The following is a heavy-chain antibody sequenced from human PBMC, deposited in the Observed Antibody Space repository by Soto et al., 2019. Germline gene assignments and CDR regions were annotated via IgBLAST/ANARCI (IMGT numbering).Heavy chain of an antibody. V-gene: IGHV3-23*01. CDR3: ERYDGNGSMNY. J-gene: IGHJ4*02. CDR2: ISRSGGST. CDR1: GLTFTTYA. Sequence: GWSLRLSCAASGLTFTTYAMSWVRQAPGKGLEWVSEISRSGGSTHYADSVKGRFTISRDNSKNTLYLQMSSLRAEDTAVYYCERYDGNGSMNYWGQGSVVTVSS. D-gene: IGHD3-22*01.